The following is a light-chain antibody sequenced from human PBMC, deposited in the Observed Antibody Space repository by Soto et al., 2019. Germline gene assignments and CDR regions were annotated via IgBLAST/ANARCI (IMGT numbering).Light chain of an antibody. V-gene: IGKV3-11*01. CDR3: QVRTEWPPFMYS. CDR1: QSLHTF. CDR2: DTS. Sequence: EIVLTQSPATLSLSPGERATLSCRASQSLHTFLASYQQKPGRTPRLLIYDTSNRATGIPPRFSGSGSGTDFTLTISRLEPEDFAVYYCQVRTEWPPFMYSFGQGTKLEVK. J-gene: IGKJ2*01.